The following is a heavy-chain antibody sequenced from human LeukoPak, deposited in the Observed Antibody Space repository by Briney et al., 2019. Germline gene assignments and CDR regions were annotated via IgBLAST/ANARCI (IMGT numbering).Heavy chain of an antibody. CDR2: IKQDGSEK. J-gene: IGHJ4*02. V-gene: IGHV3-7*04. D-gene: IGHD3-9*01. Sequence: GGSLRLSCAASGFTFSSYWMSWVRQAPGKGLEWVANIKQDGSEKYYVDSVKGRFTISRDNAKNSLYLQRNSLRAEDTAVYYCARARGYDILTGYYRAYYFDYWGQGTLVTVSS. CDR3: ARARGYDILTGYYRAYYFDY. CDR1: GFTFSSYW.